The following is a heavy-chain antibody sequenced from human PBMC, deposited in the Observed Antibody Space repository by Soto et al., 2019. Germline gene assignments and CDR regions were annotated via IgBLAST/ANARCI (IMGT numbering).Heavy chain of an antibody. CDR2: ISSSGSTI. D-gene: IGHD6-19*01. Sequence: GGSLRLSCAASGFTFSDYYMSWIRQAPGKGLEWVSYISSSGSTIYYADSVKGRFTISRDNAKNSLYLQMNSLRAEDTAVYYCASQVMGEQWLVRDYWGQGTLVTVSS. CDR3: ASQVMGEQWLVRDY. V-gene: IGHV3-11*01. J-gene: IGHJ4*02. CDR1: GFTFSDYY.